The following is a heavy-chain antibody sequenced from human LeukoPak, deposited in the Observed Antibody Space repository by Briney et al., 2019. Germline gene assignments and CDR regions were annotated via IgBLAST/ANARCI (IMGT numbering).Heavy chain of an antibody. V-gene: IGHV4-39*01. CDR1: GGSISSYY. J-gene: IGHJ3*02. Sequence: SETLSLTCTVSGGSISSYYWGWIRQPPGKGLEWIGSIYYSGSTYYNPSLKSRVTISVDTSKNQFSLKLSSVTAADTAVYYCARHTSYCSSTSCYPDAFDIWGQGTMVTVSS. CDR3: ARHTSYCSSTSCYPDAFDI. D-gene: IGHD2-2*01. CDR2: IYYSGST.